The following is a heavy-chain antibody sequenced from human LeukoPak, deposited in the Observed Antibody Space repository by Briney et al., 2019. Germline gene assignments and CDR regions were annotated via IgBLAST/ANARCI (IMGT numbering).Heavy chain of an antibody. CDR1: GFTFSSYS. V-gene: IGHV3-21*04. Sequence: GGSLRLSCAASGFTFSSYSMNWVRQAPGKGLEWVSSISSSSSYIYYADSVKGRFTISRDNAKNSLYLQMNSLRADDTAVYYCARVQTPYNGNFFDYWGQGTLVTVSS. D-gene: IGHD1-1*01. CDR2: ISSSSSYI. J-gene: IGHJ4*02. CDR3: ARVQTPYNGNFFDY.